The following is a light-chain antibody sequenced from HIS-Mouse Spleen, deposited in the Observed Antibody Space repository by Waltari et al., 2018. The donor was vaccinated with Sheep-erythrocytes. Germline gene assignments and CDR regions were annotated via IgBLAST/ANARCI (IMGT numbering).Light chain of an antibody. CDR1: SSDVGGYNY. CDR2: EVS. V-gene: IGLV2-14*01. J-gene: IGLJ2*01. CDR3: SSYTSSSTQV. Sequence: QSALTQPRSVSGSPGQSVTISCTGTSSDVGGYNYVSWYQQHPGKAPKLMIYEVSNRPSCVSNRFSGSKSGNTASLTISGLQAEDEADYYCSSYTSSSTQVFGGGTKLTVL.